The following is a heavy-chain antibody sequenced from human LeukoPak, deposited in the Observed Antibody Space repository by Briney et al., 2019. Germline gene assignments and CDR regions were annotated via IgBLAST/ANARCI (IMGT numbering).Heavy chain of an antibody. CDR1: GFTFSSYS. V-gene: IGHV3-21*01. D-gene: IGHD5-12*01. CDR2: ISSSSSYI. J-gene: IGHJ6*03. Sequence: GGSLRLSCAASGFTFSSYSMNWVRQAPGKGVEWVSSISSSSSYIYYADSVKGRFTISRDNAKNSLYLQMNSLRAEDTAVYYCARGLVATRRGYQYYMDVWGKGTTVTVSS. CDR3: ARGLVATRRGYQYYMDV.